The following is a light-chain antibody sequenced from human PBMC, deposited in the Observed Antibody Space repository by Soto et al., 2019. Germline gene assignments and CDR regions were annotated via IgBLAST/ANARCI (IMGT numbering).Light chain of an antibody. J-gene: IGLJ1*01. CDR2: NVS. V-gene: IGLV2-14*01. Sequence: QSALTQPASVSGSPGQSITISCTGTSSDFGAYNYVSWYQQYSGKVPKLLIYNVSNRPSGVSNRFSGSKSGNTASLTISGLQAEDEADYFCTSYTSGSLYVFGTGTKVTVL. CDR1: SSDFGAYNY. CDR3: TSYTSGSLYV.